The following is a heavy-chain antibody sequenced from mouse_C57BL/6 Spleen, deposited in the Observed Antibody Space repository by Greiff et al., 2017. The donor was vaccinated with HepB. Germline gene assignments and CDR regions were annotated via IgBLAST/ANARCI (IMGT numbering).Heavy chain of an antibody. D-gene: IGHD2-1*01. V-gene: IGHV1-9*01. CDR2: ILPGSGST. Sequence: VQLQQSGAELMKPGASVKLSCKATGYTFTGYWIEWVKQRPGHGLEWIGEILPGSGSTNYNEKFKGKATFTADTASNTAYMQLSSLTTEDSAIYDCARTLIYYGNLYAMDYWGQRTSVTVSS. J-gene: IGHJ4*01. CDR1: GYTFTGYW. CDR3: ARTLIYYGNLYAMDY.